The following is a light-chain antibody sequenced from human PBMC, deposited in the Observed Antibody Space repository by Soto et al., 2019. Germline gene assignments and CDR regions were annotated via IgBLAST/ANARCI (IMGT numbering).Light chain of an antibody. V-gene: IGKV1-6*01. CDR3: LQDYTYPWT. Sequence: AIQMTPSPSSLSASVVDRVTITCRASQGIANELGWYQQKPGKAPKLLINAASSLQSGVPSRFSGSGSGTDFTLTISSLQPEEWATYDCLQDYTYPWTFGQGTKVDIK. CDR2: AAS. J-gene: IGKJ1*01. CDR1: QGIANE.